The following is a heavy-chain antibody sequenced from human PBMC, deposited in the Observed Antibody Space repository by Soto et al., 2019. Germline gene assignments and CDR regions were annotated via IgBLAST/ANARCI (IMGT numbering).Heavy chain of an antibody. CDR1: GFPFSNYA. V-gene: IGHV3-64D*08. CDR2: ISSNGGST. CDR3: VKRPWVGGSAPGVDY. Sequence: GGSLRLSCSASGFPFSNYAMHWVRQAPGKGLEHVSAISSNGGSTYYEDSVKGKFNISRDNSKSTLYFQMSSLRAEDTGVYYGVKRPWVGGSAPGVDYWGQGTLVTVSS. J-gene: IGHJ4*02. D-gene: IGHD3-16*01.